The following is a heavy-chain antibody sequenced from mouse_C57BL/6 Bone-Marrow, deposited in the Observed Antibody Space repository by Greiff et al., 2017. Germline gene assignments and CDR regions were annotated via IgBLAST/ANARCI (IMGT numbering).Heavy chain of an antibody. D-gene: IGHD2-2*01. CDR1: GYTFTSYC. CDR3: ARRDYGYDGMAY. V-gene: IGHV1-61*01. J-gene: IGHJ3*01. Sequence: QVQLQQPGAELVRPGSSVKLSCKASGYTFTSYCMDWVKQRPGQSLEWIGNIYPSDGETHYNQKFKDKATLTVDKSSSTAYMQLSSLTSEDSAVYYCARRDYGYDGMAYWGQGTLVTVSA. CDR2: IYPSDGET.